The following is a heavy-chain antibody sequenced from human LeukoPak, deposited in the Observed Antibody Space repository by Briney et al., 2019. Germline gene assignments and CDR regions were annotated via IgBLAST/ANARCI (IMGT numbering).Heavy chain of an antibody. CDR1: GGSFSGYY. CDR3: ARRGQWLPKGGFDY. CDR2: INHSGST. Sequence: SETLSLTCAVYGGSFSGYYWSWIRQPPGKGLEWIGEINHSGSTNYNPSLKSRVTISVDTSKNQFSLKLSSVTAADTAVYYCARRGQWLPKGGFDYWGQGTLVTVSS. D-gene: IGHD6-19*01. V-gene: IGHV4-34*01. J-gene: IGHJ4*02.